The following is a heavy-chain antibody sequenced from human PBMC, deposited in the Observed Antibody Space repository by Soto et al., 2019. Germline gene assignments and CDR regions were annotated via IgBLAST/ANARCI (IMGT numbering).Heavy chain of an antibody. CDR1: GYSFTSYW. CDR2: IYPGDSDT. Sequence: GESLKISCKGSGYSFTSYWIGWVRQMPGKGLEWMGIIYPGDSDTRYSPSFQGQVTISADKSISTAYLQWSSLKASDTAMYYCARAKAYSNYAPRYYYYYGMDVWGQGTTVTAP. J-gene: IGHJ6*02. D-gene: IGHD4-4*01. V-gene: IGHV5-51*01. CDR3: ARAKAYSNYAPRYYYYYGMDV.